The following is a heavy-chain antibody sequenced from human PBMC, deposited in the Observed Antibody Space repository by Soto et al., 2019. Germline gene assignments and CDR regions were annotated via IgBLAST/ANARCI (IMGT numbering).Heavy chain of an antibody. D-gene: IGHD3-10*01. Sequence: GGSLRLSCAASGFTFSDYYMTWIRQAPGKGLEWVSYISSGGSSIYYADSVKGRFTISRDNAKNSLYLQMNSLRAEDTAMYYCASLAIGTIIRGAPDFWGQGTLVTVS. CDR1: GFTFSDYY. CDR2: ISSGGSSI. J-gene: IGHJ4*02. CDR3: ASLAIGTIIRGAPDF. V-gene: IGHV3-11*01.